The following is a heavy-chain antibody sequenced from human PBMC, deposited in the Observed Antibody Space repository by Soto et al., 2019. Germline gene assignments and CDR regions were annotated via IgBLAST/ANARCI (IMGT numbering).Heavy chain of an antibody. CDR3: AREDRKWIDT. CDR1: GGSMYSYF. J-gene: IGHJ5*02. CDR2: VYSGGST. Sequence: PSETLSLTCTVSGGSMYSYFWSWIRQPPGKGLEWIGYVYSGGSTNYNPSLKSRVTFSVDTSKNQVSLKLRSVTAADTAVYYCAREDRKWIDTWGQGILVTVSS. V-gene: IGHV4-59*01.